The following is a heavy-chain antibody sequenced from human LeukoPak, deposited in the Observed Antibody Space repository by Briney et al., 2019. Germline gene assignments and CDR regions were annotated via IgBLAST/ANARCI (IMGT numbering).Heavy chain of an antibody. CDR1: GGSISSSSYY. CDR3: ARGSSGSYSNYFDY. Sequence: PSETLSLTCTVSGGSISSSSYYWGWVRQPPGKGLEWLGSIYYSGSTYYNPSLKSRVTISVDTSKNQFSLKLSSVTAADTAVYYCARGSSGSYSNYFDYWGQGTRVTVSS. D-gene: IGHD3-10*01. V-gene: IGHV4-39*01. J-gene: IGHJ4*02. CDR2: IYYSGST.